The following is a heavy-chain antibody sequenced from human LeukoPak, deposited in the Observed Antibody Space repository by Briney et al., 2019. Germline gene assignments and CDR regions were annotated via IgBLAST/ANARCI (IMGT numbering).Heavy chain of an antibody. J-gene: IGHJ6*03. Sequence: PSETLSLTCTVSGGSISNYYWSWIRQPPGKGLEWIGYISDSGSTNYNPSLKSRVTTSLDTSKNQFSLQLRSVTAADTAVYYCARDFMVRGGQVNYCYYYMDVWGAGARISVPS. V-gene: IGHV4-59*01. CDR2: ISDSGST. CDR3: ARDFMVRGGQVNYCYYYMDV. CDR1: GGSISNYY. D-gene: IGHD3-10*01.